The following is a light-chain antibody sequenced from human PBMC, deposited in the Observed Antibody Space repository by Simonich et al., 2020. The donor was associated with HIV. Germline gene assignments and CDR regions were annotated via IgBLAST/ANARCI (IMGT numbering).Light chain of an antibody. CDR3: QQYYSTPRT. CDR1: QSVLYSSNNKNY. Sequence: DLVMTHSPDSLAVSLGERATINCKSSQSVLYSSNNKNYLAWYQQKPGQPPKLPIYWASTRESGVPDRFSGSGSGTDFTLTISSLQAEDVAVYYCQQYYSTPRTFGQGTKLEIK. V-gene: IGKV4-1*01. CDR2: WAS. J-gene: IGKJ1*01.